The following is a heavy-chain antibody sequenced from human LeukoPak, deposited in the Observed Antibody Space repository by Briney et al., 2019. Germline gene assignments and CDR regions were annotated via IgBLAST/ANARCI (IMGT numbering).Heavy chain of an antibody. CDR1: GGSISSSSYY. CDR2: IYYSGST. J-gene: IGHJ6*03. D-gene: IGHD5-24*01. Sequence: PSETLSLTCTVSGGSISSSSYYWGWIRQPPGKGLEWIGGIYYSGSTYYNPSLKSRVTISVDTSKNQFSLKLSSVTAADTAVYYCARGRWLQSLYYYYMDVWGKGTTVTVSS. V-gene: IGHV4-39*07. CDR3: ARGRWLQSLYYYYMDV.